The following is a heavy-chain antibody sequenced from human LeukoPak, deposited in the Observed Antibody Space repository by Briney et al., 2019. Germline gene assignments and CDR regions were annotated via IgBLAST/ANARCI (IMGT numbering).Heavy chain of an antibody. J-gene: IGHJ3*02. CDR3: ARGSYYYDSRGNRDAFNI. V-gene: IGHV4-39*07. CDR1: GGSISSSSYY. CDR2: IYYSGST. Sequence: SETLSLTCTVSGGSISSSSYYWGWIRQPPGKGLDWIGSIYYSGSTYYNPSLKSRVTISVDTSKNQFSLKLNSVTAADTAVYYCARGSYYYDSRGNRDAFNIWGQGTMVTVSS. D-gene: IGHD3-22*01.